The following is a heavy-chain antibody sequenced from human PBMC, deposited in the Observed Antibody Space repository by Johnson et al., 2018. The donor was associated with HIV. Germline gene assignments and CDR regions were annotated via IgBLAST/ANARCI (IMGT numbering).Heavy chain of an antibody. D-gene: IGHD2-15*01. CDR1: GFTFSSYG. CDR2: IWYDGSNK. Sequence: QVQVVESGGGVVQPGRSLRLSCAASGFTFSSYGMHWVRQAPGKGLEWVAVIWYDGSNKYYADSVKGRFTISRDNSKNSLYLQMNSLRAEDTAVYYCAREEGGSRPFDIWGQGTTVTVSS. J-gene: IGHJ3*02. CDR3: AREEGGSRPFDI. V-gene: IGHV3-33*01.